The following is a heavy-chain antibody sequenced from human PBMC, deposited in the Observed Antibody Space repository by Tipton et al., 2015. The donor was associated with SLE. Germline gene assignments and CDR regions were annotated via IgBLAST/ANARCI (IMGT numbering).Heavy chain of an antibody. J-gene: IGHJ4*02. CDR2: IYYSGST. V-gene: IGHV4-39*07. Sequence: TLSLTCTVSGGSISSSSYYWGWIRQPPGKGLEWIGSIYYSGSTYYNPSLKSRVTISVDTSKNQFSLKLSSVTAADTALYYCARWGSGYAGYWGQGTLVTVSS. CDR1: GGSISSSSYY. CDR3: ARWGSGYAGY. D-gene: IGHD3-22*01.